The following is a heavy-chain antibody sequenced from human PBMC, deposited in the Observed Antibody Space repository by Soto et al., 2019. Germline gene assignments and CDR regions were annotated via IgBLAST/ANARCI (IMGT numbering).Heavy chain of an antibody. Sequence: QITLKESGPTLVKPTQTLTLTCTVSGFSLNTYGVGVGWIRQPPGKALEWLALIYWDDDKRYSPSLKSRLTIPKDTSKNQVVLTMTNMYPMDTVTYYCARALGSWGAYYFDYWGQGTLVTVSS. J-gene: IGHJ4*02. CDR1: GFSLNTYGVG. CDR3: ARALGSWGAYYFDY. CDR2: IYWDDDK. D-gene: IGHD3-16*01. V-gene: IGHV2-5*02.